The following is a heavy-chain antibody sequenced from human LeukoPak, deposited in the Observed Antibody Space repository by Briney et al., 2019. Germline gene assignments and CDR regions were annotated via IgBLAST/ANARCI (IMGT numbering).Heavy chain of an antibody. CDR1: GFTFSSYA. J-gene: IGHJ3*02. V-gene: IGHV3-23*01. CDR2: ISGSGGST. CDR3: AKDLTSGATRLAAMGTHAFDI. D-gene: IGHD3-16*01. Sequence: PGGSLRLSCAASGFTFSSYAMSWVRQAPGKGLEWVSAISGSGGSTYYADSVKGRFTISRDNSTNTLYLQMNSLRAEDTAVYYCAKDLTSGATRLAAMGTHAFDIWGQGTMVTVSS.